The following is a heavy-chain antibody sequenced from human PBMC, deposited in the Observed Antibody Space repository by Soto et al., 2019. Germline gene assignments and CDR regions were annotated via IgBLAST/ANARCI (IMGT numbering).Heavy chain of an antibody. D-gene: IGHD3-22*01. Sequence: SETLSLTCTVSGGSIRSGNYYWSWIRQHPGKGLEWIGSMSYSGSTYYNPSLKSRGNISIDTSRNQLSLKLSSVTAADTAVYYCARGSVDTVDSSGFYEYWGQGTPVTVSS. J-gene: IGHJ4*02. CDR1: GGSIRSGNYY. V-gene: IGHV4-31*03. CDR3: ARGSVDTVDSSGFYEY. CDR2: MSYSGST.